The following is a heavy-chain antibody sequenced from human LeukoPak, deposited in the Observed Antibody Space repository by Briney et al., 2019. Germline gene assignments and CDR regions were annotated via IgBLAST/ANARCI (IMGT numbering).Heavy chain of an antibody. J-gene: IGHJ4*02. Sequence: GGSLRLSCAASGFTFRSYEMHWVRLAPGKGLTWVSRINSDGTKTDYADSVKGRFTISRDNAKNSLYLQMNSLRAEDTAVYYCARGPPATYYDILTGYNHFDYWGQGTLVTVSS. V-gene: IGHV3-74*01. CDR1: GFTFRSYE. CDR2: INSDGTKT. D-gene: IGHD3-9*01. CDR3: ARGPPATYYDILTGYNHFDY.